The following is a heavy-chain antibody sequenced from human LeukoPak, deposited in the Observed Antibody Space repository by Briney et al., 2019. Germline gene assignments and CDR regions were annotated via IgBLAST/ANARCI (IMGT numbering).Heavy chain of an antibody. V-gene: IGHV3-15*01. J-gene: IGHJ4*02. CDR1: GFNFSIYS. D-gene: IGHD3-3*01. CDR3: TTVDFWSGYYYY. CDR2: IKSKTDGGTT. Sequence: GGSLRLSCAASGFNFSIYSMNWVRQAPGKGLEWVGRIKSKTDGGTTDYAAPVKGRFTISRDDSKNTLYLQMNSLKTEDTAVYYCTTVDFWSGYYYYWGQGTLVTVSS.